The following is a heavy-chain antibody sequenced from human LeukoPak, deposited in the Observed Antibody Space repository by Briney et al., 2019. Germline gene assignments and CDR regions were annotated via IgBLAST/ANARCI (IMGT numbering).Heavy chain of an antibody. J-gene: IGHJ6*04. V-gene: IGHV3-7*01. D-gene: IGHD3-10*02. CDR3: AELGIAMIGGV. Sequence: GGSLRLSCAASGFTFTTYWMGWVRQAPGKGLEWVANIKQDGSEQYYVDSVKGRFTISRDNAKNSLYLQMNSLRAEDTAVYYCAELGIAMIGGVWGKGTTVTISS. CDR2: IKQDGSEQ. CDR1: GFTFTTYW.